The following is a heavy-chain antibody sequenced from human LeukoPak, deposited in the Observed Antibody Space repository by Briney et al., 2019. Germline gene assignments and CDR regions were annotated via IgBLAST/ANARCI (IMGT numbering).Heavy chain of an antibody. CDR2: IYYSGST. Sequence: SETLSLTRTVSGGSISSYYWSWIRQPPGKGLEWIGYIYYSGSTNYNPSLKSRVTISVDTSKNQFSLKLSSVTAADTAVYHCARARVATITGYFDYWGQGTLVTVSS. CDR1: GGSISSYY. V-gene: IGHV4-59*01. J-gene: IGHJ4*02. CDR3: ARARVATITGYFDY. D-gene: IGHD5-12*01.